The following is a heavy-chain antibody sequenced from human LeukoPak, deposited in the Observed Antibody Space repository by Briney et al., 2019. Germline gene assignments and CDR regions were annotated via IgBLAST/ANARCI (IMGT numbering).Heavy chain of an antibody. V-gene: IGHV1-69*04. J-gene: IGHJ6*02. CDR2: IIPILGIA. CDR3: ARDGASGSYSLTLYYYYYGMDV. Sequence: ALVKVSCKASGGTFSSYAISWVRQAPGQGLEWMGRIIPILGIANYAQKFQGRVTITADKSTSTAYMELSSLRSEDTAVYYCARDGASGSYSLTLYYYYYGMDVWGQGTMVTVSS. CDR1: GGTFSSYA. D-gene: IGHD1-26*01.